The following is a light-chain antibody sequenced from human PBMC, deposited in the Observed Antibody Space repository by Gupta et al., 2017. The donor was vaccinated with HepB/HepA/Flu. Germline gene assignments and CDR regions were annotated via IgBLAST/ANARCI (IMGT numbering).Light chain of an antibody. CDR3: QQRNDGHQGKRA. CDR2: NAS. CDR1: HNIYTY. J-gene: IGKJ4*01. Sequence: ETILTQSPVTLSLSPGEEGTLSCRASHNIYTYLAWFQQRPGLAPRLLIYNASTRATGIPGRFGGSGSGSDCTLTITGLEPEECAIYYCQQRNDGHQGKRAFGGGTKVDI. V-gene: IGKV3-11*02.